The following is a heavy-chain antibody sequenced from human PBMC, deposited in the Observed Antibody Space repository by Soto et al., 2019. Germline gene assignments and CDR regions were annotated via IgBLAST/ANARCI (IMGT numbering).Heavy chain of an antibody. J-gene: IGHJ6*02. V-gene: IGHV4-34*01. CDR1: GRSFSGYY. CDR3: ARGPGTLYDFWSGAYYYGMDV. Sequence: PSETLSLTCAVYGRSFSGYYWSWIRQPPGKRLEWIGEINHSGSTNYNPSLKSRVTISVDTSKNQFSLKLRSVTAADTAVYYCARGPGTLYDFWSGAYYYGMDVWGQGTTVTVSS. CDR2: INHSGST. D-gene: IGHD3-3*01.